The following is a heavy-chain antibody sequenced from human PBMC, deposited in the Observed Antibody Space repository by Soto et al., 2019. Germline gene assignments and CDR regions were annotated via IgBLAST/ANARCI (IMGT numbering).Heavy chain of an antibody. V-gene: IGHV3-48*01. J-gene: IGHJ6*03. Sequence: GGSLRLSCAASGFTFSSYSMNWVRQAPGKGLEWVSYISSSSSTIYYADSVKGRFTISRDNAKNSLYLQMNSLGAEDTAVYYCAREGWAGDFWSGYYPTGGGDYYYYYMDVWGKGTTVTVSS. CDR1: GFTFSSYS. CDR2: ISSSSSTI. D-gene: IGHD3-3*01. CDR3: AREGWAGDFWSGYYPTGGGDYYYYYMDV.